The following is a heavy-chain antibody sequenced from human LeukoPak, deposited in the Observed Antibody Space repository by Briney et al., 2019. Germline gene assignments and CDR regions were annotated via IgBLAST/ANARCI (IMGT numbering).Heavy chain of an antibody. J-gene: IGHJ6*02. CDR1: GYTFTGYY. CDR3: AREWITNSYYYYGMDV. Sequence: ASVKVSCKASGYTFTGYYMHWVRQAPGQGLEWMGWINPNSGGTNYAQKFQGRVTMTRDTSISTAYMELSRLRSDDTAVYYCAREWITNSYYYYGMDVWGQGTTVTVSS. D-gene: IGHD3-10*01. V-gene: IGHV1-2*02. CDR2: INPNSGGT.